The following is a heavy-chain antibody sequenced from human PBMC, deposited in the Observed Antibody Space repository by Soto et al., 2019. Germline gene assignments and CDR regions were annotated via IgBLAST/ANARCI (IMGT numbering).Heavy chain of an antibody. Sequence: LILSCTASGFAFGDYAMSWVRHAGVELLDWGGVIRRKAYGGTTEYAASVKGRFTISRDDSKSIAYLQMNSLKTEDTAVYYCTRDPEYYDFWSGYYPSWSLDYWGQGTLVTVSS. D-gene: IGHD3-3*01. CDR1: GFAFGDYA. V-gene: IGHV3-49*04. J-gene: IGHJ4*01. CDR3: TRDPEYYDFWSGYYPSWSLDY. CDR2: IRRKAYGGTT.